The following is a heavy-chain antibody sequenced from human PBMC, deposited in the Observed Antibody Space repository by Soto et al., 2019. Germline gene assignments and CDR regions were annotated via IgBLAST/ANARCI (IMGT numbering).Heavy chain of an antibody. D-gene: IGHD4-17*01. Sequence: QVQLVQSGAEVKKPGASVKVSCKASGYTFINYGISWARQAPGQGLEWMGWINTYNGNTNYAQKDQGRVTMTTDTSTRTAYMELRSLTSDDTAVYYCARFLTVTTEDDCWGQGTLVTVSS. CDR3: ARFLTVTTEDDC. CDR1: GYTFINYG. CDR2: INTYNGNT. J-gene: IGHJ4*02. V-gene: IGHV1-18*01.